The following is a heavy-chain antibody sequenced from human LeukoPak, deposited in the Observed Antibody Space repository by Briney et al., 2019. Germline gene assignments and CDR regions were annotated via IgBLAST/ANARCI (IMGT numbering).Heavy chain of an antibody. V-gene: IGHV3-30*18. D-gene: IGHD3-9*01. CDR3: TKGGVVLTILDY. CDR2: ISYDGSNK. CDR1: GFTFSSYG. J-gene: IGHJ4*02. Sequence: GLSLRLSCAASGFTFSSYGMHWVRQAPGKGLEWVAVISYDGSNKYYADSVKGRFTISRDNSKNTLYLQVNSLRAEDTAVYYCTKGGVVLTILDYWGQGTLVTVSS.